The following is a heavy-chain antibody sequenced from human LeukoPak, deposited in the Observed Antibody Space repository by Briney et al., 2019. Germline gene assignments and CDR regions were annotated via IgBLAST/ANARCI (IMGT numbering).Heavy chain of an antibody. Sequence: GGSLRLSCAASGFTFDDYAMHWVRQAPGKGLEWVSGISWNSGSIGYADSVKGRFTISRDNAKNSLYLQMNSLRAEDTAVYYCASITIAVALYYFDYWGQGTLVTVSS. J-gene: IGHJ4*02. CDR3: ASITIAVALYYFDY. CDR2: ISWNSGSI. V-gene: IGHV3-9*01. D-gene: IGHD6-19*01. CDR1: GFTFDDYA.